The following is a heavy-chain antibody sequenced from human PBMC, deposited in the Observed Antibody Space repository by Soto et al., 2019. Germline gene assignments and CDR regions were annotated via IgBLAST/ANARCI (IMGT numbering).Heavy chain of an antibody. CDR2: IYYSGSN. CDR3: AYCGGDFYSFDI. Sequence: SETLSLTCTVSGGSISSYYWSWIRQPPGKGLEWIGYIYYSGSNNYNPSLKSRVTISIDTSKNQFSLKLRSVTAAATAVYYCAYCGGDFYSFDIWGQGTMVTVSS. V-gene: IGHV4-59*01. J-gene: IGHJ3*02. D-gene: IGHD2-21*02. CDR1: GGSISSYY.